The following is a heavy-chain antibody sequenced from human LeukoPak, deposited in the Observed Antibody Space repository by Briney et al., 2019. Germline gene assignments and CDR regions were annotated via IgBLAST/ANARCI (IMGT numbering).Heavy chain of an antibody. CDR3: ARDSSGSPSDY. CDR2: ISYDGSNK. D-gene: IGHD3-22*01. Sequence: PGRSLRLSCAASGFTFSSYAMHWVRQAPGKGLEWVAVISYDGSNKYYADSVKGRFTISRDNSKNTLCLQMNSLRAEDTAVYCCARDSSGSPSDYWGQGPWSPSPQ. CDR1: GFTFSSYA. V-gene: IGHV3-30-3*01. J-gene: IGHJ4*02.